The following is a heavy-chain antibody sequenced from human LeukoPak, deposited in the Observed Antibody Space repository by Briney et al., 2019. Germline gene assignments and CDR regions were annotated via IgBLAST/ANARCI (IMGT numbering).Heavy chain of an antibody. J-gene: IGHJ4*02. CDR3: ARANSSSWHYFDY. CDR2: ISYDGGQK. V-gene: IGHV3-30*04. CDR1: GFTFSDYT. D-gene: IGHD6-13*01. Sequence: PGGSLRLSCAASGFTFSDYTMHWVRQAPGKGLEWVAVISYDGGQKYHADSVKDRFTISRDNSKNTVSLQMNSLRAEDTAVFYCARANSSSWHYFDYWGQGTLVTVSS.